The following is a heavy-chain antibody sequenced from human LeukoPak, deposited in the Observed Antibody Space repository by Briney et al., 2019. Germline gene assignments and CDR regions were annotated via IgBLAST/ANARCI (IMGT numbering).Heavy chain of an antibody. CDR1: GYTFTSYD. Sequence: RRASVKVSCKASGYTFTSYDINWVRQATGQGLEWMGWMNPNSGNTGYAQKFQGRVTMTRNTSISTAYMELSSLRSEDTAVYYCARGKKTMVRGALYYFDYWGQGTLVTVSS. D-gene: IGHD3-10*01. CDR3: ARGKKTMVRGALYYFDY. V-gene: IGHV1-8*01. J-gene: IGHJ4*02. CDR2: MNPNSGNT.